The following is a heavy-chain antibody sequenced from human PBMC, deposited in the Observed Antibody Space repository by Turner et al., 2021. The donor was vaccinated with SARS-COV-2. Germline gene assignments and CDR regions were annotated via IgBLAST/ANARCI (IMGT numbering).Heavy chain of an antibody. V-gene: IGHV3-23*01. CDR3: AKLYRSGWNTRPFDL. J-gene: IGHJ4*02. Sequence: DVRLLESGGGLVQPGGSLRLSCRGSGLSFGTYAMSWLRQAPGKGLESVSLISGSGDRTLYADSVKDRFTISRDNSNDTLFLDMTRLRADDTAIYYCAKLYRSGWNTRPFDLWGQGALVTVSS. CDR1: GLSFGTYA. CDR2: ISGSGDRT. D-gene: IGHD6-19*01.